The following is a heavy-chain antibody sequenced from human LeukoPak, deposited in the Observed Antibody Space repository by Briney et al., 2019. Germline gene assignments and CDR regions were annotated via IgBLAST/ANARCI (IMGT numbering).Heavy chain of an antibody. D-gene: IGHD2-2*03. CDR3: AKDRGYCSSTSCYYFDY. V-gene: IGHV3-23*01. J-gene: IGHJ4*02. CDR2: ISGSGGST. CDR1: GFTFSSYS. Sequence: GGSLRLSCAASGFTFSSYSMNWVRQAPGKGLEWVSAISGSGGSTYYADSVKGRFTISRDNSKNTLYLQMNSLRAEDTAVYYCAKDRGYCSSTSCYYFDYWGQGTLVTVSS.